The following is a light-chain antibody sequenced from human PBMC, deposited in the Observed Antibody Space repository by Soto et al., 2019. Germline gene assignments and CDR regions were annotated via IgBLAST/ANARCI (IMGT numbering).Light chain of an antibody. V-gene: IGKV1-33*01. CDR2: DAS. J-gene: IGKJ4*01. CDR1: QDISNY. CDR3: KQYDNFPIT. Sequence: DIQMTQSPSSLSASVGDRVTITCQASQDISNYLNRYQQKPGKAPKLLIYDASNLETGVPSRFSESGSGTDFTFTISSLQPEDIATYYCKQYDNFPITFGVGTKVDI.